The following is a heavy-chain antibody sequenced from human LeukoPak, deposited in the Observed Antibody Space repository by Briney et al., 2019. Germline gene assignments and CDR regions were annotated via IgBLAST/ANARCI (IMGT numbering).Heavy chain of an antibody. CDR1: GFTFDDYA. CDR2: ISWNSGNI. J-gene: IGHJ3*02. CDR3: ANSMGGGLGGALDI. V-gene: IGHV3-9*03. Sequence: GRSLRLSCAASGFTFDDYAMHWVRQAPGKGLEWVSGISWNSGNIGYGDSVKGRFTISRDNAKNSLYQQMNSLRAEDMALYYCANSMGGGLGGALDIWGQGTMVTVSS. D-gene: IGHD2-15*01.